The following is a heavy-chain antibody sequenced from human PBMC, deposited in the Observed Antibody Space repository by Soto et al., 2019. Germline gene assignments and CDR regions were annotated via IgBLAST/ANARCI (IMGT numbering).Heavy chain of an antibody. CDR1: GFTFSSYG. CDR3: AASPVGATAFYYYYGMDV. CDR2: IWYDGSNK. Sequence: QVQLVESGGGVVQPGRSLRPSCAASGFTFSSYGMHWVRQAPGKGLEWVAVIWYDGSNKYYADSVKGRFTISRDNSKNTLYLQMNSLRAEDTAVYYCAASPVGATAFYYYYGMDVWGQGTTVTVSS. J-gene: IGHJ6*02. V-gene: IGHV3-33*01. D-gene: IGHD1-26*01.